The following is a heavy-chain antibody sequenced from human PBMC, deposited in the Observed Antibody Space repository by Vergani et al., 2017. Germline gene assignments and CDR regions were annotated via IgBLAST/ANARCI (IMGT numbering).Heavy chain of an antibody. D-gene: IGHD3-3*01. CDR1: GFTFSSYA. CDR3: AREGDFWSGYFDAFDI. V-gene: IGHV3-23*01. J-gene: IGHJ3*02. CDR2: IGGSGVHT. Sequence: EVQLLESGGGLLQPGGSLRLYCAASGFTFSSYAMSWVRQAPGKGLEWVSLIGGSGVHTYYADSVKGRFTISRDNSKNTLYLQMNSLRAEDTAVYYCAREGDFWSGYFDAFDIWGQGTMVTVSS.